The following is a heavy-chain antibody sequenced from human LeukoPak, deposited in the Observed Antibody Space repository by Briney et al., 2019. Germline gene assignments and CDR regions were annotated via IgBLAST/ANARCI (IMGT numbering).Heavy chain of an antibody. D-gene: IGHD2-2*02. CDR3: ARGDIVVVPAAIREYYFDY. CDR2: IYYSGST. CDR1: GGSISSYY. J-gene: IGHJ4*02. Sequence: SETLSLTCTVSGGSISSYYWSWIRQPPGKGLEWIGYIYYSGSTNYNPSLKSRVTISVDTSKNQLSLKLSSVTAADTAAYYCARGDIVVVPAAIREYYFDYWGQGTLVTVSS. V-gene: IGHV4-59*01.